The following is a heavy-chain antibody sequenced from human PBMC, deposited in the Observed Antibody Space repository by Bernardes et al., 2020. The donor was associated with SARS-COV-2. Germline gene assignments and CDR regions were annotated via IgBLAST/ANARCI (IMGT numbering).Heavy chain of an antibody. J-gene: IGHJ6*02. CDR2: ISGFNGDT. CDR3: AREVMVRISDTDRNGMDL. Sequence: ASMKVSCKASGYAFRSYGISWARQAPGQGLEWMGWISGFNGDTSYIQKIQDRVTLTTDTSTSTAYMDLRDLRSDDTAVYFCAREVMVRISDTDRNGMDLWGQGTTVTVSS. D-gene: IGHD3-10*01. V-gene: IGHV1-18*01. CDR1: GYAFRSYG.